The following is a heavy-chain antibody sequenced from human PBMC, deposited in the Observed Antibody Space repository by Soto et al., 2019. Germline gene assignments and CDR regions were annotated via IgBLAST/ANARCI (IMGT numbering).Heavy chain of an antibody. CDR1: GGSISSYY. CDR2: IYYSGST. J-gene: IGHJ3*02. D-gene: IGHD3-22*01. Sequence: SETLSLTCTVSGGSISSYYWSWIRQPPGKGLEWIGYIYYSGSTNYNPSLKSRVTISVDTSKNQFSLKLSSVTAADTAVYYCARYALYDTGGNDAFDIWGQGTMVTVSS. V-gene: IGHV4-59*01. CDR3: ARYALYDTGGNDAFDI.